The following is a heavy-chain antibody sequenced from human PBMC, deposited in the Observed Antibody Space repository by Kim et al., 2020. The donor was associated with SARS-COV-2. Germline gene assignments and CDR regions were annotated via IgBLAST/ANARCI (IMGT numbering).Heavy chain of an antibody. CDR1: GGTFSSYA. CDR2: IIPIFGTA. J-gene: IGHJ6*02. CDR3: ARDANVRGDYYYGMDV. Sequence: SVKVSCKASGGTFSSYAISWVRQAPGQGLEWMGGIIPIFGTANYAQKFQGRVTITADESTSTAYMELSSLRSEDTAVYYCARDANVRGDYYYGMDVWGQGTTVTVSS. V-gene: IGHV1-69*13. D-gene: IGHD3-10*02.